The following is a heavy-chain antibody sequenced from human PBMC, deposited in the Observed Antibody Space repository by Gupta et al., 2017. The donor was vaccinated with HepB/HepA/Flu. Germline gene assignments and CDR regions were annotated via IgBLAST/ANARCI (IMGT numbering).Heavy chain of an antibody. CDR3: AMVVGGTVQGGFDP. D-gene: IGHD2-21*02. CDR2: IYYSGST. Sequence: QLQLQESGPGLVKPSETLSLTCTVSGGSISSSSYYWGWIRQPPGKGLEWIGSIYYSGSTYYNPSLKSRVTISVDTSKNQFSLKLSSVTAAETAVYYCAMVVGGTVQGGFDPWGQGTLVTVSS. J-gene: IGHJ5*02. V-gene: IGHV4-39*01. CDR1: GGSISSSSYY.